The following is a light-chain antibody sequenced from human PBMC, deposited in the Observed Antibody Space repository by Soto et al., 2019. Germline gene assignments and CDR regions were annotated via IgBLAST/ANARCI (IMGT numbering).Light chain of an antibody. V-gene: IGLV2-8*01. CDR3: SSYAGNNNVV. CDR2: EVS. Sequence: QSVLTQPPSASGSPGQSVTISCTGTSSDVGGYNYVSWYQQHPGKAPKLIICEVSKRPSGVPDRFSGSKSGNTASLTVSGVQSEDEADYYCSSYAGNNNVVFGGGTKLTVL. CDR1: SSDVGGYNY. J-gene: IGLJ2*01.